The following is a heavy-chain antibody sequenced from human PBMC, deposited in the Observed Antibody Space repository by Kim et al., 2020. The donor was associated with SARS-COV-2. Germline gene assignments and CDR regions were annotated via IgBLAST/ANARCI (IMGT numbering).Heavy chain of an antibody. Sequence: SETLSLTCTVSGGSVSSGSYYWSWIRQPPGKGLEWIGYIYYSGSTNYNPSLKSRVTISVDTSKNQFSLKLSSVTAADTAVYYCARGYYNSGVDYWGQGTL. D-gene: IGHD3-16*01. V-gene: IGHV4-61*01. J-gene: IGHJ4*02. CDR2: IYYSGST. CDR1: GGSVSSGSYY. CDR3: ARGYYNSGVDY.